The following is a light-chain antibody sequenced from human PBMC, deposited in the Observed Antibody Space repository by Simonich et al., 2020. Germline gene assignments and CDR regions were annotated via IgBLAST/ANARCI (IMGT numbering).Light chain of an antibody. CDR1: SGINVGTYR. J-gene: IGLJ3*02. Sequence: QAVLTQPASLSASPGASASLTCTLRSGINVGTYRIYWYQQNPGSPPQYLLRYKSDSDKQQGSGVPSRFAGSKDASANAVILLIAGLQSEDEADYYCMIWHSSAWVFGGGTKLTVL. CDR3: MIWHSSAWV. V-gene: IGLV5-45*01. CDR2: YKSDSDK.